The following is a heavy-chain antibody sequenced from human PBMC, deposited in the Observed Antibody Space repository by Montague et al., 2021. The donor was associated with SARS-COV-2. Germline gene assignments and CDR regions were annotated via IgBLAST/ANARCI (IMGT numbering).Heavy chain of an antibody. Sequence: SETLSLTCAVYGGSFSGYYWSWIRQPPGKGLEWVGEINHSGSNNYNPSPKSRVTISVDTSKNQFSLKLSAVTAADTAVYYCARGPRITMIVVVITDIWFDPWGKGTLVTVSS. D-gene: IGHD3-22*01. V-gene: IGHV4-34*01. CDR1: GGSFSGYY. CDR3: ARGPRITMIVVVITDIWFDP. CDR2: INHSGSN. J-gene: IGHJ5*02.